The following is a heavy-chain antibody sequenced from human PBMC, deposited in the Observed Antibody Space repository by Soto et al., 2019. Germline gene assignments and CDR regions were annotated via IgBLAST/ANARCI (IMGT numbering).Heavy chain of an antibody. Sequence: PSETLSLTCTVSGGSISSYYWSWIRQPPGKGLEWIGYIYYSGSTNYNPSLKSRVTISIDTSKNQFSLKLSSVTAADTAVYYCARSVNFRYYDSSGYYLDYWSQGTLVTVSS. CDR2: IYYSGST. J-gene: IGHJ4*02. V-gene: IGHV4-59*01. CDR3: ARSVNFRYYDSSGYYLDY. CDR1: GGSISSYY. D-gene: IGHD3-22*01.